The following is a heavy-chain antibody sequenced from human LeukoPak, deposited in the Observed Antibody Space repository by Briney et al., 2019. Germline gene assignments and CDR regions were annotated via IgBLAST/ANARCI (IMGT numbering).Heavy chain of an antibody. D-gene: IGHD2-15*01. CDR3: ASYPPGYCSGGSCPTGG. Sequence: GGSLRLSCAASGFTFSSYSMNWVRQAPGKGLEWVSSISSSSSYIYYADSVKGRFTISRDNAKNSLYLQMNSLRAEDTAEYYCASYPPGYCSGGSCPTGGWGQGTLVTVSS. CDR1: GFTFSSYS. CDR2: ISSSSSYI. J-gene: IGHJ4*02. V-gene: IGHV3-21*01.